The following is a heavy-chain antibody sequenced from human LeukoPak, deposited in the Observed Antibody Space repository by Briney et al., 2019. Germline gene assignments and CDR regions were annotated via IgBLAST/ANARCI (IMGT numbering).Heavy chain of an antibody. CDR2: IYYSGST. V-gene: IGHV4-59*01. Sequence: SETLSLTCTVSGGSISSYYWSWIRQPPGKGLEWIGYIYYSGSTNYNPSLKSRVTISVDTSKNQFSLKLSSVTAADTAVCYCARGPLRGATNFQHWGQGTLVTVSS. D-gene: IGHD1-26*01. J-gene: IGHJ1*01. CDR1: GGSISSYY. CDR3: ARGPLRGATNFQH.